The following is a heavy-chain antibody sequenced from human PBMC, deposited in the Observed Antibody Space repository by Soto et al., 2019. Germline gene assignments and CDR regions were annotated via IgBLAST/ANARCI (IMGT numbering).Heavy chain of an antibody. CDR1: GGSFSGYY. CDR2: INHSGST. J-gene: IGHJ5*02. CDR3: ARGLSRGTAMAWFDP. V-gene: IGHV4-34*01. Sequence: PSETLSLTCAVYGGSFSGYYWSWIRQPPGKGLEWIGEINHSGSTNYNPSLKSRVTISVDTSKNQFSLKLSSVTAADTAVYYCARGLSRGTAMAWFDPWGQGTLVTVSS. D-gene: IGHD5-18*01.